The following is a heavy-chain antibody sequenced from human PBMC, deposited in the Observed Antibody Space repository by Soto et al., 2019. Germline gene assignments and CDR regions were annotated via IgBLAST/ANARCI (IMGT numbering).Heavy chain of an antibody. CDR3: AIVSGYLYAFDI. CDR1: GGTFSSYA. CDR2: IIPIFGTA. J-gene: IGHJ3*02. V-gene: IGHV1-69*13. D-gene: IGHD3-22*01. Sequence: GASVKVSCKASGGTFSSYAISWVRQAPGQGLEWMGGIIPIFGTANYAQKFQGRVTITADEFTSTAYMELSSLRSEDTAVYYCAIVSGYLYAFDIWGQGTMVTVSS.